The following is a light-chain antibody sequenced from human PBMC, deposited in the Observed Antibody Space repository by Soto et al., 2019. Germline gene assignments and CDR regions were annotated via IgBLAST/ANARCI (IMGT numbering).Light chain of an antibody. J-gene: IGKJ4*01. CDR2: DAS. CDR3: QQRGGWPLT. Sequence: EIVLTQSPATLSLSPGERAALSCRASQGVGRFLAWYQQKPGQAPRLLIYDASNRATGIPARFSGSGSGTDFKLAINNLEPEDFAVYYCQQRGGWPLTFGGGTKVEIK. V-gene: IGKV3-11*01. CDR1: QGVGRF.